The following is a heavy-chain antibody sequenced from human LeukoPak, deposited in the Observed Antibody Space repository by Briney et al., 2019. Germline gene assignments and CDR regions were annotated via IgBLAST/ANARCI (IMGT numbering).Heavy chain of an antibody. CDR1: GFTVSRNY. CDR3: AGSIYDYVWGSLDY. D-gene: IGHD3-16*01. V-gene: IGHV3-66*01. Sequence: GGSLRLSCAASGFTVSRNYMNWVRQAPGKGLEWVSIIYSGGTTYYPDSVKGRFTISRDNSKNTLYLQMNSLRAEDTAVYYCAGSIYDYVWGSLDYWGQGTLVTVSS. J-gene: IGHJ4*02. CDR2: IYSGGTT.